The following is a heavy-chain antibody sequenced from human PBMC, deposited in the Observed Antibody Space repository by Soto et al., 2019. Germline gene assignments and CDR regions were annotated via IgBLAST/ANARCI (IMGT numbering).Heavy chain of an antibody. V-gene: IGHV3-11*01. J-gene: IGHJ4*02. D-gene: IGHD3-16*01. Sequence: PGGSLRLSCTASGFNCSDYYMSWIRQAPGKGLEWVSHISGSGNTIHYADSVKGRLTISRDNAKNSLHLQVNSLRVEDTAVYFCVIDAGLFGLDYWGQGALVTVSS. CDR1: GFNCSDYY. CDR3: VIDAGLFGLDY. CDR2: ISGSGNTI.